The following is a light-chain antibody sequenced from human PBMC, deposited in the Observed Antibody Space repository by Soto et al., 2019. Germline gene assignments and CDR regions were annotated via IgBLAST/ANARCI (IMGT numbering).Light chain of an antibody. Sequence: EIVLTQSPATLSLSPGERATLSCRPSQSVSSYLAWFQKKPGQAPRLLIYDAFNRATGIPARFSGSASGTDFTLTISSLEPEDSAVYYCQQRNYWPITFGQGTRLEIK. CDR1: QSVSSY. CDR3: QQRNYWPIT. V-gene: IGKV3-11*01. J-gene: IGKJ5*01. CDR2: DAF.